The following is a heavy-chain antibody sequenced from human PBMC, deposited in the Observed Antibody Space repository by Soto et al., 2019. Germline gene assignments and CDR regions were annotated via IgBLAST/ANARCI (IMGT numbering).Heavy chain of an antibody. D-gene: IGHD1-1*01. CDR3: AKIGGQLERDC. J-gene: IGHJ4*02. CDR1: GFTFSSYG. CDR2: ISYDGSNK. Sequence: GGSLRLSCAASGFTFSSYGMHWVRQAPGKGLEWVAVISYDGSNKYYADSVKGRFTISRDNSKNTLYLQMNSLRAEDTAVYYCAKIGGQLERDCWGQGTLVTVSS. V-gene: IGHV3-30*18.